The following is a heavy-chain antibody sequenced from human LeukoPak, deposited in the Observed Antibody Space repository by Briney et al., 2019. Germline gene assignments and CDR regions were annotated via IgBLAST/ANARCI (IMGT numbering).Heavy chain of an antibody. CDR1: VFTASSNY. CDR2: IYSDDRT. V-gene: IGHV3-53*04. D-gene: IGHD2-8*01. Sequence: GGSLRLSCAAPVFTASSNYMSWVRQAPGKGLEWVSVIYSDDRTYYADSVKGRFTISRHTSKKTLYLQMNSLRAEDTAVYYCAREVMAKRRAFDIWGQGTVVTVSS. CDR3: AREVMAKRRAFDI. J-gene: IGHJ3*02.